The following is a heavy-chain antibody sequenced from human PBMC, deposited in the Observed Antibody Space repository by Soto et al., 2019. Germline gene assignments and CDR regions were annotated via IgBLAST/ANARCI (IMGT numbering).Heavy chain of an antibody. CDR2: VYARGAT. CDR1: GASITSHY. D-gene: IGHD4-17*01. Sequence: LSLPCSVSGASITSHYWNWIRQSAGEGLQWIGRVYARGATNYNPSLKSRVTISGDTSKNQFSLKLASVTAADTAVYYCARSSGDDFFYYGMDVWGHGTTVTVSS. J-gene: IGHJ6*02. V-gene: IGHV4-59*10. CDR3: ARSSGDDFFYYGMDV.